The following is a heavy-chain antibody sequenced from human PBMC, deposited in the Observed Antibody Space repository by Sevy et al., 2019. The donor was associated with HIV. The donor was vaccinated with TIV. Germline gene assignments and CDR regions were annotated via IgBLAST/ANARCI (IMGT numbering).Heavy chain of an antibody. Sequence: GGSLRLSCAASGFTFSSYWMHWVRQAPGKGLVWVSRINSDGSSTSYADSVKGRFTISRDNAKNTLYLQMNSLRAEDTAVYYCARDGSSWPDVGTRPLEFDPWGQGTLVTVSS. D-gene: IGHD6-13*01. CDR2: INSDGSST. V-gene: IGHV3-74*01. J-gene: IGHJ5*02. CDR1: GFTFSSYW. CDR3: ARDGSSWPDVGTRPLEFDP.